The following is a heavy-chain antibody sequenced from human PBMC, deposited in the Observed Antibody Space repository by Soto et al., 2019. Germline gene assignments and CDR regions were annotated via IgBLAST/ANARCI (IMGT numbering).Heavy chain of an antibody. V-gene: IGHV2-5*02. CDR3: AHRPYDSDWFDP. Sequence: SCPTLVDPTQTPTLTCTFSWVSLSTRGVGVGWVCQPTGKAMEWLALIYWDDDKRYSPSLKSRLTITKDTSKNQVVLTMTNMDPVDTATYYCAHRPYDSDWFDPWGQGTLVTVSS. CDR2: IYWDDDK. D-gene: IGHD3-22*01. J-gene: IGHJ5*02. CDR1: WVSLSTRGVG.